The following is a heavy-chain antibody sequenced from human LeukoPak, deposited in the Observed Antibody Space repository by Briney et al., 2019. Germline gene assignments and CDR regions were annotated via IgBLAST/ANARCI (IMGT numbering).Heavy chain of an antibody. D-gene: IGHD6-19*01. CDR2: IYYSGST. CDR1: GGSISSYY. V-gene: IGHV4-59*01. CDR3: ARAPHSSGWLIWFDP. Sequence: PSETLSLTCTVSGGSISSYYWSWIRQPPGKGLEWIGYIYYSGSTNYNPSLKSRVTISVDTSKNQFSLKLSSVTAADTAVYYCARAPHSSGWLIWFDPWGQGTLVTVSP. J-gene: IGHJ5*02.